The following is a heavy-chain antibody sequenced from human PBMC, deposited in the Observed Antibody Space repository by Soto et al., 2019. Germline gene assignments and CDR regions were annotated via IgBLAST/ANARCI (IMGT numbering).Heavy chain of an antibody. J-gene: IGHJ4*02. CDR1: GGTFSTYT. Sequence: QVQLVQSGAEVQKPGSSVKVSCKASGGTFSTYTVTWVRQAPGQGLEWMGRIIPIVGIVNYAQKFQGRVTITADKSTSIAYMELSSLRSEDTAVYYCATITSGSYGGDYWGQGTRVTVSS. D-gene: IGHD1-26*01. CDR2: IIPIVGIV. V-gene: IGHV1-69*02. CDR3: ATITSGSYGGDY.